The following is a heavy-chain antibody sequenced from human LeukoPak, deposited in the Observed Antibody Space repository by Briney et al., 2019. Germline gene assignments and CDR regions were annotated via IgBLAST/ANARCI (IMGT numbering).Heavy chain of an antibody. Sequence: GGSLRLSCAASGFTFSSYGMSWVRQAPGKGLEWASAISGSGGSTYYADSVKGRFTISRDNSKNTLYLQMNSLRAEDTAVYYCAKDSSGWFSSFDYWGQGTLVTVSS. CDR3: AKDSSGWFSSFDY. V-gene: IGHV3-23*01. D-gene: IGHD6-19*01. CDR1: GFTFSSYG. J-gene: IGHJ4*02. CDR2: ISGSGGST.